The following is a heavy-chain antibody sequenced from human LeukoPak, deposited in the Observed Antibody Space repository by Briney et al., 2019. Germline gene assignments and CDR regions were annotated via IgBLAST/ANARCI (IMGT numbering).Heavy chain of an antibody. V-gene: IGHV3-23*01. D-gene: IGHD1-14*01. J-gene: IGHJ4*02. Sequence: QPGGSLRLSCAASGFTFSTYAMSWVRQAPGKGLEWVSAISGIGGKTYYADSVKGRFTISRDNTKNTLYLQMNSLRAEDTAVYYCAKGTARPAGVFEYWGQGTRVTVSS. CDR3: AKGTARPAGVFEY. CDR2: ISGIGGKT. CDR1: GFTFSTYA.